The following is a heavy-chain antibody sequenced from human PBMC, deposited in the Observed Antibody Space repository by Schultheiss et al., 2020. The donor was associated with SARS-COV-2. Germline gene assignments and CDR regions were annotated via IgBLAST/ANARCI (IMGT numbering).Heavy chain of an antibody. Sequence: SQTLSLTCTVSGGSISSSSYYWGWIRQAPGEGLDWIGTVYYSGSTYYNPSLKSRVTMSVDTSKNQFSLKLSSVTAADTAVYYCARGELGRLRLGGDYWGQGTLVTVSS. J-gene: IGHJ4*02. CDR1: GGSISSSSYY. CDR3: ARGELGRLRLGGDY. D-gene: IGHD3-16*01. CDR2: VYYSGST. V-gene: IGHV4-39*07.